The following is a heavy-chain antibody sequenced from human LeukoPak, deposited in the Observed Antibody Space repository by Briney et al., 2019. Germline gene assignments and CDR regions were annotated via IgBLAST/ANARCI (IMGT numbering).Heavy chain of an antibody. CDR2: ISAYNGNT. CDR1: GYTFTSYG. D-gene: IGHD3-3*01. Sequence: GASVKVSCKASGYTFTSYGISWVRQAPGQGLEWMGWISAYNGNTNYAQKLQGRVTMTTDTSTSTAYMELRSLRSDDTAVYYCARDRYYDFWSGYYGPPNFDYWGQGTLVTVSS. J-gene: IGHJ4*02. V-gene: IGHV1-18*01. CDR3: ARDRYYDFWSGYYGPPNFDY.